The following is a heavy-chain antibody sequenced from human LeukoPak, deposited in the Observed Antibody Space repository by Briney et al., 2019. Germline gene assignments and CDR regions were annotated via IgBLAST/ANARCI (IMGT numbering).Heavy chain of an antibody. CDR3: ARVQRGIAVALDY. CDR1: GFTFSNYW. J-gene: IGHJ4*02. V-gene: IGHV3-74*01. D-gene: IGHD6-19*01. CDR2: IKSDGSST. Sequence: GGSLRLSCAASGFTFSNYWMHWVRQVPGKGLVWVSRIKSDGSSTNYADSVKGRFTISRDNVKNLLYLQMNSLRAEDTAVYYCARVQRGIAVALDYWGQGTLATVSS.